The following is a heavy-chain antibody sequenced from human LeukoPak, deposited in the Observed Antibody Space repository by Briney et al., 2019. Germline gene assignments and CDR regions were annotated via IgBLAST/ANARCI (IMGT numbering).Heavy chain of an antibody. CDR3: AASGWYDY. CDR1: GFTFSTYA. J-gene: IGHJ4*02. Sequence: GGSLRLSCAASGFTFSTYAMSWVRQAPGEGLEWVSAISGSGGNTYYADSVKGRCTISRDNSRNTLFLQMNSLRAEDTAVYYWAASGWYDYWGQGTLVTVSS. D-gene: IGHD6-19*01. V-gene: IGHV3-23*01. CDR2: ISGSGGNT.